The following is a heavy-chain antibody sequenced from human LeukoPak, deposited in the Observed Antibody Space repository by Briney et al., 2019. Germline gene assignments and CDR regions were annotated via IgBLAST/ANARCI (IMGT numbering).Heavy chain of an antibody. D-gene: IGHD3-3*01. V-gene: IGHV3-74*01. CDR3: GTSRWSGIVDS. CDR1: TRYFNNYW. Sequence: GGSLRLSCTASTRYFNNYWIHWVRQVPGKGLAWLSRIDRDGLKADYADSVRGRFTISRHNAKSTVYLQMNTLRAEDTAVYYCGTSRWSGIVDSWGQGTLVIVSS. CDR2: IDRDGLKA. J-gene: IGHJ5*01.